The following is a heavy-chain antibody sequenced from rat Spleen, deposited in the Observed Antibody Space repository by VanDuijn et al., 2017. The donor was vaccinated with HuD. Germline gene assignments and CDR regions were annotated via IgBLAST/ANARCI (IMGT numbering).Heavy chain of an antibody. V-gene: IGHV5-31*01. J-gene: IGHJ4*01. Sequence: EVQLVESGGGLVQPGRSLKLSCVASGFTFNNYWMSWIRQAPTKGLEWVATISYDGSSTYYRDSVKGRFTISRDNAKSTLYLQMNSLRSEDTATYYCTSNSGYPYVMDAWGQGASVTVSS. D-gene: IGHD4-3*01. CDR3: TSNSGYPYVMDA. CDR1: GFTFNNYW. CDR2: ISYDGSST.